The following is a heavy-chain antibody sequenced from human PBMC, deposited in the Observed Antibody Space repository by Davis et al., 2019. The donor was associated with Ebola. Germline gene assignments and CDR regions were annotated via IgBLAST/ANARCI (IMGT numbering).Heavy chain of an antibody. Sequence: ASVKVSCKASGYTFTSYYMHWVRQAPGQGLEWMGLTHPGGGGTRFAQKFQGRFTMTSDTSATTVYMELTSLTSEDTAVYYCARDRRGSYTVDYWGQGTLVTVSS. CDR3: ARDRRGSYTVDY. CDR1: GYTFTSYY. J-gene: IGHJ4*02. CDR2: THPGGGGT. D-gene: IGHD1-26*01. V-gene: IGHV1-46*01.